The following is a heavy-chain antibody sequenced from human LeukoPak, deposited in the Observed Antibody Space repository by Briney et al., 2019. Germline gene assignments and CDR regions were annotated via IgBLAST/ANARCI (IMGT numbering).Heavy chain of an antibody. J-gene: IGHJ6*02. Sequence: PSETLSLTCTVSGGSISSYYWSWIRQPPGKGLEWIGYIYYSGSTNYNPSLKSRVTISVDTSKNQFSLKLSSVTAADTAVYYCARDFYLGMDVWGQGTTATVSS. CDR2: IYYSGST. V-gene: IGHV4-59*01. CDR1: GGSISSYY. CDR3: ARDFYLGMDV. D-gene: IGHD3-3*01.